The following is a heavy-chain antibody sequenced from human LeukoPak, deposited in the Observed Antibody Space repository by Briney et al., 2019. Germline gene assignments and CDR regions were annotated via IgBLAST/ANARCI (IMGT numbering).Heavy chain of an antibody. CDR1: GYSFTSYW. Sequence: AESLKISCQGFGYSFTSYWIGWVRQMPGKGMEWMGVIYPGDSRIRYNPSFQGQVTISVDKSISTAYLQWVSLRASDSAMYYCACRDLTSTWSFPWGQGTLVTVSS. D-gene: IGHD6-13*01. CDR2: IYPGDSRI. CDR3: ACRDLTSTWSFP. V-gene: IGHV5-51*01. J-gene: IGHJ5*02.